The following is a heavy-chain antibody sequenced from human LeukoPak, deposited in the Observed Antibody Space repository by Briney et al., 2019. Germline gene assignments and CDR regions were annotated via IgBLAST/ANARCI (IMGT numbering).Heavy chain of an antibody. CDR2: ISGSGGST. Sequence: GGSLRLSCAASGFTFSSYAMSWVRQAPGKGLEWVSAISGSGGSTYYADSVKGRFTISRDNSKNTLYLQMNSLRAEDTAVYYCAKPGAYYDILTGHFDDGGQGTLVTVPS. CDR3: AKPGAYYDILTGHFDD. V-gene: IGHV3-23*01. CDR1: GFTFSSYA. J-gene: IGHJ4*02. D-gene: IGHD3-9*01.